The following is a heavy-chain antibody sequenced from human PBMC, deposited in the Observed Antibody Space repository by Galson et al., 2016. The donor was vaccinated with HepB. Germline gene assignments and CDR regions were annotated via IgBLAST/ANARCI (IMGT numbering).Heavy chain of an antibody. CDR1: GYTFTSYA. CDR3: ARTMTVGWTESFDY. Sequence: SVKASCKASGYTFTSYAMTWVRQAPGQGPEWMGYITTNNGNTNYAQKLQGRITLTADTSTSTAFMELRSLTSDDTAVYYCARTMTVGWTESFDYWGQGTLVTVSS. CDR2: ITTNNGNT. V-gene: IGHV1-18*01. J-gene: IGHJ4*02. D-gene: IGHD6-19*01.